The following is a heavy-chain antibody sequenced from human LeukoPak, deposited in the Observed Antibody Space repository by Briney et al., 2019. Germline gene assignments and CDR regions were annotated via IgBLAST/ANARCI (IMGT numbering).Heavy chain of an antibody. J-gene: IGHJ4*02. CDR2: ISSSSSYI. CDR1: GFTFSSYS. CDR3: ASLWQLERRYYFDY. Sequence: GGSLRLSCAASGFTFSSYSMNWVRQAPGKGLEWVSSISSSSSYIYYADPVKGRFTISRDNAKNSLYLQMNSLRAEDTAVYYCASLWQLERRYYFDYWGQGTLVTVSS. V-gene: IGHV3-21*01. D-gene: IGHD1-1*01.